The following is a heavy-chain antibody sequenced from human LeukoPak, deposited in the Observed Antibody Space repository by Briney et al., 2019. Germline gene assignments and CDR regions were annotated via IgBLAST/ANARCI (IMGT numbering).Heavy chain of an antibody. D-gene: IGHD3-3*01. CDR2: ISSSSSTI. CDR1: GFTFSRYS. CDR3: ATYYDFWSGYSRSYYFDY. J-gene: IGHJ4*02. Sequence: PGGSLRLSCAASGFTFSRYSMNWVRQAPGKGLEWVSYISSSSSTIYYAGSVKGRFTISRDNAKNSLYLQMNSLRAEDTAVYYCATYYDFWSGYSRSYYFDYWGQGTLVTVSS. V-gene: IGHV3-48*01.